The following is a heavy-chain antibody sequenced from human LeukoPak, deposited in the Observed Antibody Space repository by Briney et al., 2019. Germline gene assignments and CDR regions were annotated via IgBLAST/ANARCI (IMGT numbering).Heavy chain of an antibody. Sequence: PGGSLRLSCAASGFTFTSYAMTWVRQAPGKGLEWVSAISGSGGTTYYADSVKGRFTISRDNSKNTLYLQMNSLRAEDTAVYYCAKSRRWLQLHDAFDIWGQGTMVTVSS. CDR1: GFTFTSYA. D-gene: IGHD5-24*01. V-gene: IGHV3-23*01. J-gene: IGHJ3*02. CDR3: AKSRRWLQLHDAFDI. CDR2: ISGSGGTT.